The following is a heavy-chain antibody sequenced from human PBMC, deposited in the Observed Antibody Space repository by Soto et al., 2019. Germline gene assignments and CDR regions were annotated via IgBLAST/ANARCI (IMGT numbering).Heavy chain of an antibody. CDR3: AKEWFNDRSGWSFDY. V-gene: IGHV3-30*18. Sequence: AGGSLRLSCAASGFTFSSYGMHWVRQAPGKGLEWVAVISYDGSNKYYADSVKGRFTISRDNSKNTLYLQMNSLRAEDTAVYYCAKEWFNDRSGWSFDYWGQGTLVTGSP. CDR1: GFTFSSYG. J-gene: IGHJ4*02. CDR2: ISYDGSNK. D-gene: IGHD3-22*01.